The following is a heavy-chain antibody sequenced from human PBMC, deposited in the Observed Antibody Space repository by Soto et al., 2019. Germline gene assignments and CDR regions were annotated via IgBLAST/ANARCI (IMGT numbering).Heavy chain of an antibody. V-gene: IGHV1-18*01. CDR1: GYTFTSYG. D-gene: IGHD3-10*01. J-gene: IGHJ4*01. Sequence: QVQLVQSGAEVKKPGASVKVSCKASGYTFTSYGISWVRQAPGQGLEWMGWINAYNGNINYAQKLQGRVTMTTDTSTSIAYMELRRLRAYDTAVYYCAGGWFGELVYYFDYWGNGTLVTVAS. CDR3: AGGWFGELVYYFDY. CDR2: INAYNGNI.